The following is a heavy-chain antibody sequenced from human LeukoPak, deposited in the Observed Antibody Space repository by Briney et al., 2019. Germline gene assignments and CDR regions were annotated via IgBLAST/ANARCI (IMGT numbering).Heavy chain of an antibody. CDR2: INPSGGST. D-gene: IGHD6-13*01. J-gene: IGHJ4*02. CDR1: GYIFCHNG. Sequence: GASVKVSCKTSGYIFCHNGISWVRQAPGQGLEWMGIINPSGGSTSYAQKFQGRVTMTRDTSTSTVYMELSSLRSEDTAVYYCAREGIAAAGKGFDYWGQGTLVTVSS. V-gene: IGHV1-46*01. CDR3: AREGIAAAGKGFDY.